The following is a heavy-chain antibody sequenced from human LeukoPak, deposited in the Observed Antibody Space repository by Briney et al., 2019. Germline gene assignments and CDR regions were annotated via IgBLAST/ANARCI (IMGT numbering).Heavy chain of an antibody. CDR3: AREGHRYCSGGSCYVEYYYYYMDV. CDR1: GGSISNYY. J-gene: IGHJ6*03. CDR2: IYYSGST. Sequence: PSETLSLTCTVSGGSISNYYWSWIRQPPGKGLEWIGYIYYSGSTNYNPSLKSRVTISLDTSKNQFSLKLSSVTAADTAVYYCAREGHRYCSGGSCYVEYYYYYMDVWGKGTTVTVSS. D-gene: IGHD2-15*01. V-gene: IGHV4-59*12.